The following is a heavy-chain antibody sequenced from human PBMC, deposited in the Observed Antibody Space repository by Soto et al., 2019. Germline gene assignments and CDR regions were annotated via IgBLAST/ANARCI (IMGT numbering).Heavy chain of an antibody. Sequence: KTSETLSLTFTVSGGSISNYYWSCIRQPPGNGLEWIGYIYYSGSTNYNPSLKSRVTISVATSKKQLSLTQSSVTAADTAVYYCARVGYSYGIDKWFDPWGQGTLVTVSS. CDR3: ARVGYSYGIDKWFDP. CDR2: IYYSGST. V-gene: IGHV4-59*01. D-gene: IGHD5-18*01. J-gene: IGHJ5*02. CDR1: GGSISNYY.